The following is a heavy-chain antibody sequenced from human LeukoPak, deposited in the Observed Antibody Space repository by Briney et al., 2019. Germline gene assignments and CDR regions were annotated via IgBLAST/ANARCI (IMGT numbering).Heavy chain of an antibody. Sequence: GGSLRLSCAASGFTFSSRSMNWVRQAPGKGLGWVSSISSSSTYIHYADSVKGRFTISRDNAKNSLYLQMNSLRAEDTAVYYCARAMDVWGQGTTVTVSS. CDR1: GFTFSSRS. CDR2: ISSSSTYI. V-gene: IGHV3-21*01. CDR3: ARAMDV. J-gene: IGHJ6*02.